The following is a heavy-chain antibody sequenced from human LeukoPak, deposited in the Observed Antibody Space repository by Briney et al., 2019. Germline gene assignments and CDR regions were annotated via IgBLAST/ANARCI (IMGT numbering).Heavy chain of an antibody. CDR1: GFTFSFYS. CDR3: AKGSNDFDH. J-gene: IGHJ4*02. V-gene: IGHV3-21*01. Sequence: PGGSLRLSCVASGFTFSFYSMNWVRQPPGKGLEWVSSISSVSSYIYSADSVKGRFTISRDNAKNSLYLQMNSLRAEDTAVYYCAKGSNDFDHWGQGTLVTVSS. CDR2: ISSVSSYI. D-gene: IGHD4-11*01.